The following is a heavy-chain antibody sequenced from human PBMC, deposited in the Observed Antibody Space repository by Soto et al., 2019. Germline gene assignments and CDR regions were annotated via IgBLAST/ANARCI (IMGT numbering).Heavy chain of an antibody. D-gene: IGHD2-21*01. J-gene: IGHJ4*02. CDR3: VRNIVAALMIYFLY. CDR1: GYTFTSYY. V-gene: IGHV1-8*01. Sequence: GASEKVSCKASGYTFTSYYINWVRQATGQGLEWMGWMNPNSGNTGYAQKFQGRVTMTRNTSISTAYMELSSLRSEDTAVYYCVRNIVAALMIYFLYRRQGPLVPVPP. CDR2: MNPNSGNT.